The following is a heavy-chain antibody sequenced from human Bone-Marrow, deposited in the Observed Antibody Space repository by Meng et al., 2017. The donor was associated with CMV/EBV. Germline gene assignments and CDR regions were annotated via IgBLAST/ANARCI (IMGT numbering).Heavy chain of an antibody. V-gene: IGHV1-46*01. CDR2: INPSGGST. Sequence: ASVKVSCKASGYTFTSYYMHWVRQAPGQGLEWMGIINPSGGSTSYAQKFQGRVTMTRDTSTSTVYMELSSLRSEDTAVYYCARAGDFWSGYGLGGWVGPWGQGNRVNGAS. D-gene: IGHD3-3*01. J-gene: IGHJ5*02. CDR1: GYTFTSYY. CDR3: ARAGDFWSGYGLGGWVGP.